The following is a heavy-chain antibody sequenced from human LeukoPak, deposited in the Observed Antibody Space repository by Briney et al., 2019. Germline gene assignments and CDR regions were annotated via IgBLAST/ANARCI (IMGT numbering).Heavy chain of an antibody. CDR1: GGSFSGYY. CDR2: INHSGST. J-gene: IGHJ5*02. D-gene: IGHD2-21*02. CDR3: ARGVVVVTATTYNWFDP. Sequence: SETLSLTCAVYGGSFSGYYWSWIRQPPGKGVEWVGEINHSGSTNYNPSLKSRVTISVDTSKNQFSLKLSSVTAADTAVYYCARGVVVVTATTYNWFDPWGQGTLVTVSS. V-gene: IGHV4-34*01.